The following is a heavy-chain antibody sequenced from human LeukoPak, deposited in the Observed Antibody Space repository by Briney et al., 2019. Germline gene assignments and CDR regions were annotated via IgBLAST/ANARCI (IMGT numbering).Heavy chain of an antibody. J-gene: IGHJ6*03. CDR2: INPSGGST. CDR3: ARLGYSSSWYRYYYYYYMDV. Sequence: ASVKVSCKASGYTFTSYYMHWVRQAPGQGLEWMGIINPSGGSTSYAQKFQGRVTMTRDMSTSTVYMELSSLRSEDTAVYYCARLGYSSSWYRYYYYYYMDVWGKGTTVTVSS. CDR1: GYTFTSYY. D-gene: IGHD6-13*01. V-gene: IGHV1-46*01.